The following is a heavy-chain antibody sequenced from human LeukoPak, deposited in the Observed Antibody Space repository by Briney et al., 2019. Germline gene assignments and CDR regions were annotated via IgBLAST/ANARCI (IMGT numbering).Heavy chain of an antibody. CDR2: IGTAGDT. Sequence: PGGSLRLSCAASGFTFSSYDMHWVRQATGKGLEWVSAIGTAGDTYYPGSVKGRFTTSRENAKNSLYLQMNSLRAGDTAVYYCARALRDTGAFDIWGQGTMVTVSS. CDR3: ARALRDTGAFDI. J-gene: IGHJ3*02. CDR1: GFTFSSYD. V-gene: IGHV3-13*01. D-gene: IGHD1-14*01.